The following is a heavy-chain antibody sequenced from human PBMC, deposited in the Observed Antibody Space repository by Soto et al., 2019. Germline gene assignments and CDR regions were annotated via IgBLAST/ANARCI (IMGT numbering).Heavy chain of an antibody. J-gene: IGHJ3*02. CDR2: ISSSSSFI. V-gene: IGHV3-21*01. CDR1: GFTFSSYS. D-gene: IGHD4-17*01. CDR3: ARDEPYDYGAPGAFDI. Sequence: EVQLVESGGGLVKPGGSLRLSCAASGFTFSSYSMNWVRQAPGKGLEWVSSISSSSSFIYYADSVKGRFTISRDNAKNSLYLQMNSLRAEDTAVYYCARDEPYDYGAPGAFDIWGQGTMVTVSS.